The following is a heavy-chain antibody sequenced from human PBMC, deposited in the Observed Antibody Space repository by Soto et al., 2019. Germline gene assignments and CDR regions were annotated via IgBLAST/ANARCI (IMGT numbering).Heavy chain of an antibody. V-gene: IGHV3-23*01. J-gene: IGHJ6*02. CDR1: GFTFSSYA. Sequence: GGSLRLSCAASGFTFSSYAMSWVRQAPGKGLEWVSAISGSGGSTYYADSVKGRFTISRDNSKNTLYLQMNSLRAEDTAVYYCAKDLHRFLEWLSSISDYYYGMDVWGQGTTVTVSS. D-gene: IGHD3-3*01. CDR3: AKDLHRFLEWLSSISDYYYGMDV. CDR2: ISGSGGST.